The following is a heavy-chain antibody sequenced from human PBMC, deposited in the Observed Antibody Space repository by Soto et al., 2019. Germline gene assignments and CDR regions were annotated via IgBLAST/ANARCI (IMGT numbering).Heavy chain of an antibody. Sequence: SETLSLTCTVSGGSINTYFWSWIRQPPGKGLEWIGYVYSSGNTIYTPSLKSRVTISVDTSKNQFSLKLSSVTAADTAVYYCARSVFPWGQVTLVTVS. CDR2: VYSSGNT. V-gene: IGHV4-59*08. J-gene: IGHJ5*02. CDR3: ARSVFP. CDR1: GGSINTYF.